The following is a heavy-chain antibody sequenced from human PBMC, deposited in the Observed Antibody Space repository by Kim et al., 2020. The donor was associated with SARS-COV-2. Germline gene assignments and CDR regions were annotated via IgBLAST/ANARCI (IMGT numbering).Heavy chain of an antibody. J-gene: IGHJ6*02. V-gene: IGHV4-59*13. CDR2: IYYSGST. CDR3: ARDLGDLYYDGMDV. Sequence: SETLSLTCTVSGGSISSYYWSWIRQPPGKGLEWIGYIYYSGSTNYNPSLKSRVTISVDTSKNQFSLKLSSVTAADTAVYYCARDLGDLYYDGMDVWGQGTTVTVSS. CDR1: GGSISSYY.